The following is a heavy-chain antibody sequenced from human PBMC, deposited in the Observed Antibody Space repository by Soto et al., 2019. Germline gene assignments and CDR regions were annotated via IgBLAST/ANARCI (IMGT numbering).Heavy chain of an antibody. CDR1: GFTFSSYW. Sequence: GGSLRLSCAASGFTFSSYWMSWVRQAPGKGLEWVANIKQDGSEKYYVDSVKGRFTISRDNAKNSLYLQMNSLRAEDTAVYYCARDANSAYYYYGMDVWGQGTTVTVSS. V-gene: IGHV3-7*03. CDR2: IKQDGSEK. CDR3: ARDANSAYYYYGMDV. J-gene: IGHJ6*02. D-gene: IGHD7-27*01.